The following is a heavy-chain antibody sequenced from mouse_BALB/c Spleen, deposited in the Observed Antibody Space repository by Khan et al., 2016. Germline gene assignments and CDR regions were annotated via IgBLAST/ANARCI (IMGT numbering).Heavy chain of an antibody. D-gene: IGHD1-1*01. Sequence: EVQLQESGPGLVKPSQSLSLTCPVTGYSITSGYYWNWIRQCPGNKLEWMGYISYDRSNNYNQSLKNRISITRDTSKNQFFLKLNSVTTEDTATYYCARGDYYVYYFHYRSHGTTLTAAS. CDR3: ARGDYYVYYFHY. J-gene: IGHJ2*01. V-gene: IGHV3-6*02. CDR2: ISYDRSN. CDR1: GYSITSGYY.